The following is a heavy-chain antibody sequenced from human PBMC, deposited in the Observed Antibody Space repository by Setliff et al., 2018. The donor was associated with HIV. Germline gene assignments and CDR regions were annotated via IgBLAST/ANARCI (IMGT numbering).Heavy chain of an antibody. CDR2: IYHSGST. CDR1: GYSISSGYY. Sequence: PSETLSLTCAVSGYSISSGYYWGWNRQPPGKRVEWIGSIYHSGSTYYNPSLNSRVTISVDTSKNQFSLKLRSVTAADTAVYYCARSGIYYDFDYWGQGTLVTVSS. CDR3: ARSGIYYDFDY. D-gene: IGHD1-26*01. V-gene: IGHV4-38-2*01. J-gene: IGHJ4*02.